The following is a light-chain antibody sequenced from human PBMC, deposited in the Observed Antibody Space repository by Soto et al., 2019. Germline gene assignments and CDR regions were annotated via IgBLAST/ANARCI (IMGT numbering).Light chain of an antibody. CDR2: RAS. Sequence: DIQTTQSPSTLSASVGDRVTITCRASQSIGDWLAWYQQKPGKAPKLLIYRASILESGVPSRFSGSGSGTELSLIISSLQPDDFATYYCQHYSPYSSATFGPGTKVDIK. CDR3: QHYSPYSSAT. J-gene: IGKJ3*01. V-gene: IGKV1-5*03. CDR1: QSIGDW.